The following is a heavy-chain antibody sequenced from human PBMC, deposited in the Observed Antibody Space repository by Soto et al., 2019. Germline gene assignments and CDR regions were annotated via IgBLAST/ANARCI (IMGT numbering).Heavy chain of an antibody. CDR2: ITDSGDDT. Sequence: GGSLRLSCAASGFTFNNYAMGWIRQAPGKGLEWVSAITDSGDDTYYIDSVKGRFTISRDNSKSTLYLQMNSLRAEDTAIYYCAKLGSSSWSPHYYFDYWGQGTLVTVSS. J-gene: IGHJ4*02. CDR3: AKLGSSSWSPHYYFDY. V-gene: IGHV3-23*01. D-gene: IGHD2-2*01. CDR1: GFTFNNYA.